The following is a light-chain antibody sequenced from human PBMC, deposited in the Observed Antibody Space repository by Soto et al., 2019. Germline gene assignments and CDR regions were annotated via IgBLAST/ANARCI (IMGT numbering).Light chain of an antibody. CDR2: GAS. CDR1: QSFSRSY. J-gene: IGKJ2*01. V-gene: IGKV3-20*01. Sequence: EIVLTQSPSTLSLSPGERATLSCRASQSFSRSYLAWYQQKPGQAPRLVIYGASSRATGIPDRFSGSGSGTDFTLTISRLEPEDFAVYYCQQYGTSGWTFGQGTKLEIK. CDR3: QQYGTSGWT.